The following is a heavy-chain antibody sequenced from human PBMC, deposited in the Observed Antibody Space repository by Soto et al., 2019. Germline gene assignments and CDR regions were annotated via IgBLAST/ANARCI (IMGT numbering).Heavy chain of an antibody. V-gene: IGHV3-30*18. CDR3: AKGIQLEDY. Sequence: GGSLRLSCAASGFTFSSYGMRWVRQAPGKGLEWVAVISYDGSNKYYADSVKGRFTISRDNSKNTLYLQMNSLRAEDTAVYYCAKGIQLEDYWGQGTLVTVSS. CDR2: ISYDGSNK. D-gene: IGHD5-18*01. CDR1: GFTFSSYG. J-gene: IGHJ4*02.